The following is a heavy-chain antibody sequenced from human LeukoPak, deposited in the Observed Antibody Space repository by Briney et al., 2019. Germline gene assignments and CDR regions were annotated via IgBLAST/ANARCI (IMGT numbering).Heavy chain of an antibody. V-gene: IGHV4-39*07. J-gene: IGHJ4*02. D-gene: IGHD6-19*01. CDR2: IYYTGST. CDR1: GGSISSSSYH. Sequence: PSETLSLTCTVSGGSISSSSYHWGWIRQPPGKGLEYIGNIYYTGSTFYNPSLKSRVTITRDMSQNQFSLKLTSVTAADTAVYYCARVWPGYNGGWYGNFDYWGQGSLVTVSS. CDR3: ARVWPGYNGGWYGNFDY.